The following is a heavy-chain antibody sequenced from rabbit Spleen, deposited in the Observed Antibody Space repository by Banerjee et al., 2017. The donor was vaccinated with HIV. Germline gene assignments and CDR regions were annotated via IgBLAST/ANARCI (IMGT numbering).Heavy chain of an antibody. D-gene: IGHD5-1*01. Sequence: QSLEESGGDLVKPGASLTLTCKASGVSFSSSDYMCWVRQAPGKGLEWISCIAGSSGSTYSANWAKGRFTITRSTSLNTVDLKMTSLTAADTATYFCARYMDGSANGYNFRGFNLWGQGTLVTVS. CDR2: IAGSSGST. CDR1: GVSFSSSDY. CDR3: ARYMDGSANGYNFRGFNL. J-gene: IGHJ4*01. V-gene: IGHV1S40*01.